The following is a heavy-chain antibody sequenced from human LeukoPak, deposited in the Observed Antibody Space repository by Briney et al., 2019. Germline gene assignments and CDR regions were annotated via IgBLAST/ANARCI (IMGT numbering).Heavy chain of an antibody. CDR2: ISWNSGSI. V-gene: IGHV3-9*01. CDR3: AKEGRYGDYGQASVYFDY. J-gene: IGHJ4*02. Sequence: GGSLRLSCAASGFTFDDYAMHWVRQAPGKGLEWVSGISWNSGSIGYADSVKGRFTISRDNAKNSLYLQMNSLRAEDTALYYCAKEGRYGDYGQASVYFDYWGQGTLVTVSS. CDR1: GFTFDDYA. D-gene: IGHD4-17*01.